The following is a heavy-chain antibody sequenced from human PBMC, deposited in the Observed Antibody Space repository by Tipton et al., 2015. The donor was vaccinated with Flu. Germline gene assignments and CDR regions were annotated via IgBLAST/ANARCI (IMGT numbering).Heavy chain of an antibody. V-gene: IGHV4-39*07. CDR3: ARDRMRAAAGSTLGYGMDV. CDR2: IYYSGST. J-gene: IGHJ6*02. CDR1: GGSISSSSYY. D-gene: IGHD6-13*01. Sequence: TLSLTCTVSGGSISSSSYYWGWIRQPPGKGLEWIGSIYYSGSTYYNPSLKSRVTISVDTSKNQFSLKLSSVTAADTAVYYCARDRMRAAAGSTLGYGMDVWGQGTTVTVPS.